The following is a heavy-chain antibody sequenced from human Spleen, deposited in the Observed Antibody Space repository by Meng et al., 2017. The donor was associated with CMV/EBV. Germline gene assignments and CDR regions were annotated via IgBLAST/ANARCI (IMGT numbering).Heavy chain of an antibody. Sequence: GGSLRLSCAASGFTFSNYWMSWVRQAPGKGLEWVANIKQDGSEKNYVDSVKGRFTISRENSKNTLYLQMNSLRAEDTAVYYCAREGVGYCSSTSCPSDYYYYGMDVWGQGTTVTVSS. J-gene: IGHJ6*02. V-gene: IGHV3-7*01. CDR2: IKQDGSEK. D-gene: IGHD2-2*01. CDR1: GFTFSNYW. CDR3: AREGVGYCSSTSCPSDYYYYGMDV.